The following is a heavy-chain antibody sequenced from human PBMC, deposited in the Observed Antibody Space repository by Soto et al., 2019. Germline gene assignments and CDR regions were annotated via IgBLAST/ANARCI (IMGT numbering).Heavy chain of an antibody. D-gene: IGHD3-16*01. CDR2: IYSDGGS. V-gene: IGHV3-66*01. CDR3: LGGSTKQLHY. J-gene: IGHJ4*02. Sequence: EVQLVESGGGLVQPGGSLRLSCAASGFTVSSTYMNWVRQAPGKGLEWDSVIYSDGGSYYADSVKGRFIISRDNSKNTLYLQMNSLRGEDTAVYYCLGGSTKQLHYWGQGSLVTVSS. CDR1: GFTVSSTY.